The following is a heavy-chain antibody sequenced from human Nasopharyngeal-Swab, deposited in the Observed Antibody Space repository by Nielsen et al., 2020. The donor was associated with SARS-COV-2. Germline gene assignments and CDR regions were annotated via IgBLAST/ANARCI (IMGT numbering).Heavy chain of an antibody. J-gene: IGHJ4*02. CDR3: ARGGSGWSTTFDY. V-gene: IGHV4-59*01. D-gene: IGHD6-19*01. Sequence: WIRQPPGKGLEWTGYIYYRGSTNYNPSLKSRVTISVDTSKNQFSLKLSSVTAADTAVYYCARGGSGWSTTFDYWGQGTLVTVSS. CDR2: IYYRGST.